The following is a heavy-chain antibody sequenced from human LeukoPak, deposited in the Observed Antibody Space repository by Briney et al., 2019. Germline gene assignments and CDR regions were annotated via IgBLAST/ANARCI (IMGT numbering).Heavy chain of an antibody. Sequence: GGSLRLSCAASGFTFSSYGMSWVPQAPGKGLEWVSAIRGRGGSTYYADSVKGRFTISRDNSKNTLYLQMNSLRAEDTAVYYCAKDSSGWYGDAFDIWGQGTMVTVSS. CDR2: IRGRGGST. D-gene: IGHD6-19*01. CDR3: AKDSSGWYGDAFDI. J-gene: IGHJ3*02. CDR1: GFTFSSYG. V-gene: IGHV3-23*01.